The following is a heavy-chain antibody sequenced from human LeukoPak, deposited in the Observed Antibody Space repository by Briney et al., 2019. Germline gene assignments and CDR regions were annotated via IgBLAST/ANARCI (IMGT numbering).Heavy chain of an antibody. CDR1: GFTFSDYN. J-gene: IGHJ4*02. Sequence: GGSLRLSCAASGFTFSDYNMNWVRQAPGKGLEWVSYISGGSSIIYYADSVKGRFTISRDNAKNSLFLQKNSLRDEDTAVYYCARAVSGYAFDYWGQGTLVTVSS. D-gene: IGHD5-12*01. CDR2: ISGGSSII. CDR3: ARAVSGYAFDY. V-gene: IGHV3-48*02.